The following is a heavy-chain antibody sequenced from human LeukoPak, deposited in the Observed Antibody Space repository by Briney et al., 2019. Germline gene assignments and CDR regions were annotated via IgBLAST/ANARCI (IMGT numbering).Heavy chain of an antibody. V-gene: IGHV3-23*01. CDR1: GFTFSSYA. Sequence: GGSLRLSCAASGFTFSSYAMGWVRQAPGKGLEWVSAISGSGGSTYYADSVKGRFTISRDNSKNTLYLQMNSLRAEDTAVYYCAKDRYGPRGGDYFDYWGQGTLVTVSS. D-gene: IGHD1-1*01. J-gene: IGHJ4*02. CDR3: AKDRYGPRGGDYFDY. CDR2: ISGSGGST.